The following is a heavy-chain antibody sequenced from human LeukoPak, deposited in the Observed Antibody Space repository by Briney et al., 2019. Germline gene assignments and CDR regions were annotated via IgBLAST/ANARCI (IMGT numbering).Heavy chain of an antibody. D-gene: IGHD5-18*01. J-gene: IGHJ4*02. CDR2: ISSNGGST. V-gene: IGHV3-64*01. Sequence: GGSLRLSCAASGFTFSSYAMHWVRQAPGKGLEYVSAISSNGGSTYYANSVKGRFTISRDNSKNTLYLQMGSLRAEDMAVYYCARGQVDTAMDYWGQGTLVTASS. CDR3: ARGQVDTAMDY. CDR1: GFTFSSYA.